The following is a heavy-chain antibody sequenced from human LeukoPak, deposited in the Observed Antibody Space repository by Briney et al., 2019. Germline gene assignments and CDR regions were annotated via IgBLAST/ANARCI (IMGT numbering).Heavy chain of an antibody. J-gene: IGHJ4*02. CDR3: AREYYDSSGYYFDS. V-gene: IGHV3-48*03. D-gene: IGHD3-22*01. CDR2: ISISGSTI. CDR1: GFTFSSYE. Sequence: PGGSLRLSCAASGFTFSSYEMNWVRQAPGKGLEWVSYISISGSTIYYADSVKGRFTIFRDNAKNSLYVQMNSLRAEDTAVYYCAREYYDSSGYYFDSWGQGTLVTVSS.